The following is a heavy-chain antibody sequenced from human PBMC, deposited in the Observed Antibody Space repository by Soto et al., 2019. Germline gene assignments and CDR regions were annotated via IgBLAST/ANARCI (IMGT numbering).Heavy chain of an antibody. CDR2: ITTSSAYI. CDR1: GFTFNTYD. J-gene: IGHJ5*02. V-gene: IGHV3-21*01. Sequence: EVQLVESGGGLVKPGGSLRLSCAASGFTFNTYDMNWVCQAPGKGLEWVPSITTSSAYIYYADSLKGRITISRDNAKNSLFLQMNSRRAEDTAVYYCVRSGTARLLRHSWFETWGQGTLVTVSS. D-gene: IGHD2-21*01. CDR3: VRSGTARLLRHSWFET.